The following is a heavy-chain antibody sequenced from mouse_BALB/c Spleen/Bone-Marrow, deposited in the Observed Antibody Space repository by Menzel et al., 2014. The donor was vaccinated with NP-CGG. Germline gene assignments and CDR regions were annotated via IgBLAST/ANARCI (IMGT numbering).Heavy chain of an antibody. J-gene: IGHJ4*01. CDR1: GYTFSSYW. CDR3: ARILWDYYAMDY. Sequence: VKVVDSGAELMKPGASVRISCKATGYTFSSYWIEWVKQRPGHGLEWIGEIFPGSGTTNYNEKFEGKATFTADTSSNTAFVQLSSLTSEDSAVYYCARILWDYYAMDYWGQGTSVTVSS. CDR2: IFPGSGTT. V-gene: IGHV1-9*01. D-gene: IGHD1-1*02.